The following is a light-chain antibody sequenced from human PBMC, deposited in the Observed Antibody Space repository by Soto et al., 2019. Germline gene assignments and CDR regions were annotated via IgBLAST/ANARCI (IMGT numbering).Light chain of an antibody. CDR2: AAS. CDR1: QSISSY. CDR3: QQTYSTLIT. V-gene: IGKV1-39*01. Sequence: DIPMTQSPPSLSASVGDRVTITCRASQSISSYLNWFQQKPGKAPNLLIYAASSLQSGVPSRFSGSGSGTDFTLTISSLQPEDFATYYCQQTYSTLITFGQGTRLEI. J-gene: IGKJ5*01.